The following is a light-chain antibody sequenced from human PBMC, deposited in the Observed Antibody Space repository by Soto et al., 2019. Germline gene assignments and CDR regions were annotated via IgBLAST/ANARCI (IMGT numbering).Light chain of an antibody. J-gene: IGKJ4*01. Sequence: EIVMTQSPATLSVSPGERATLSCRASQSVSSNLAWYQQKPGQALRLLIYGASTRATGIPARFSGSGSGTEFTLTISSLQSEDFAVYYCQQYNNWPQTFGGGTKVEIK. CDR2: GAS. CDR3: QQYNNWPQT. CDR1: QSVSSN. V-gene: IGKV3-15*01.